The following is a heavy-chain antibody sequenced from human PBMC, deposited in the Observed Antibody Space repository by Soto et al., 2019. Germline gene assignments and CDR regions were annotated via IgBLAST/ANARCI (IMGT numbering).Heavy chain of an antibody. D-gene: IGHD6-6*01. CDR1: GGSISSGGYS. J-gene: IGHJ4*02. CDR3: ARVSPSYYFDY. V-gene: IGHV4-30-2*01. CDR2: IYHSGST. Sequence: PSETLSLTCAVSGGSISSGGYSWSWIRQPPGKGLEWIGYIYHSGSTYYNPSLKSRVTISVDRSKNQFSLKLSSVTAADTAVYYCARVSPSYYFDYWGQGTLVTVS.